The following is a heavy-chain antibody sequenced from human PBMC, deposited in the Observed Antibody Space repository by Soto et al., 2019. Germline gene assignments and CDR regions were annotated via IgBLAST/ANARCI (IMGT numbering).Heavy chain of an antibody. J-gene: IGHJ4*02. Sequence: EVQLLESGGGLVQPGGSLRLSCAASGFTFSSYATSWVRQAPGKGLEWVSAISGSGGSTYYADSVKGRFTISRDNSKNTLYLQMNSLRAEDTAVYYCAKPAMIVVVITTLYFDYWGQGTLVTVSS. CDR3: AKPAMIVVVITTLYFDY. D-gene: IGHD3-22*01. V-gene: IGHV3-23*01. CDR2: ISGSGGST. CDR1: GFTFSSYA.